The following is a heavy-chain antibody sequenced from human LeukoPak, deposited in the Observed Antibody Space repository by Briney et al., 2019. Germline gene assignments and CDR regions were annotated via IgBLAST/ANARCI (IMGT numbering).Heavy chain of an antibody. V-gene: IGHV3-9*01. CDR1: GFTFDDYA. CDR3: AKDIQSLAAEGGMDV. Sequence: GGSLRLSCAASGFTFDDYAMHWVRHAPGKGLEWGSGISWNSGSIGYADSVKGRFTISRDNAKNSLYLQMNSLRAEDTALYYCAKDIQSLAAEGGMDVWGQGTTVTVSS. CDR2: ISWNSGSI. J-gene: IGHJ6*02. D-gene: IGHD6-13*01.